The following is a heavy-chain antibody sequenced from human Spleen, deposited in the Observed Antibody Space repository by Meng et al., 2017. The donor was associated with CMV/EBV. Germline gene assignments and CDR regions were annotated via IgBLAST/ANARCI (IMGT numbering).Heavy chain of an antibody. CDR2: ISWHSTGI. CDR1: GFPFADYA. Sequence: SLKISCAASGFPFADYAMHWVRQAPGKGLAPVSGISWHSTGIAYADAVKGRFTISRDNAKNSLYLQMNSLRAEDTAGYYCARGSGGSSGGFDYWGQGTLVTVSS. V-gene: IGHV3-9*01. J-gene: IGHJ4*02. D-gene: IGHD3-10*01. CDR3: ARGSGGSSGGFDY.